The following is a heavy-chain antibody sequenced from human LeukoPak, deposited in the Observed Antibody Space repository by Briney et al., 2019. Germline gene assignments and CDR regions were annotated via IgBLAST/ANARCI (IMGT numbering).Heavy chain of an antibody. J-gene: IGHJ5*02. V-gene: IGHV3-43*02. CDR3: AKDTYYYDFWSGYYTRWFDR. Sequence: GGSLRLSCAASGFTFDDYGMDWVRQAPGKGLEWVSLISGDGGSKVYADSVKGRFTISRDNSKNSVYLQMNSLRAEDTALYYCAKDTYYYDFWSGYYTRWFDRWGQGTLVTVSS. CDR2: ISGDGGSK. CDR1: GFTFDDYG. D-gene: IGHD3-3*01.